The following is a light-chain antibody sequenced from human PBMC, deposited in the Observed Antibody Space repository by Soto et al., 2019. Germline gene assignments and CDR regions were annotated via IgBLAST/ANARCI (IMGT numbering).Light chain of an antibody. V-gene: IGKV1-33*01. CDR1: QDINNY. CDR3: QQYDFLVT. Sequence: DVQMTQSPSSLSASVGNRVTITCQASQDINNYLNWYQQKPGKAPKLLIYDASNLETGVPTRFTGSGSGTHFTFTISSLQPEDIATYFCQQYDFLVTFGQGTRLEIK. CDR2: DAS. J-gene: IGKJ5*01.